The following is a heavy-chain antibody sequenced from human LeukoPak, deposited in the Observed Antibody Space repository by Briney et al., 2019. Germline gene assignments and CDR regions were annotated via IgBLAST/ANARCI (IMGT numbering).Heavy chain of an antibody. CDR1: GATFSSYT. CDR2: IIPIFGIA. D-gene: IGHD3-16*02. J-gene: IGHJ4*02. Sequence: SVKVSCKASGATFSSYTISWVRQAPGQGLEWMGRIIPIFGIANYAQKFQGRVTITADKSTSTAYMELSSLRSEDTAVYYCARDSHESMITFGGVIATWGQGTLVTVSS. CDR3: ARDSHESMITFGGVIAT. V-gene: IGHV1-69*04.